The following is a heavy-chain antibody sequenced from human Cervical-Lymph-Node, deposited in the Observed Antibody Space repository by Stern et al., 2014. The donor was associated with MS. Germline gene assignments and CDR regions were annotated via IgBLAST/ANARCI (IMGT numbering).Heavy chain of an antibody. CDR1: GFTFSSYG. CDR3: AREGGNTAEYFQH. D-gene: IGHD4-23*01. V-gene: IGHV3-33*01. CDR2: IWYDGSNK. Sequence: QLVQSGGGVVQPGRSLRLSCAASGFTFSSYGMHWVRQAPGKGLEWVAVIWYDGSNKYYADSVKGRFTISRDNSKNTLFLQMNSLRGEDTALYYCAREGGNTAEYFQHWGQGTLVTVSS. J-gene: IGHJ1*01.